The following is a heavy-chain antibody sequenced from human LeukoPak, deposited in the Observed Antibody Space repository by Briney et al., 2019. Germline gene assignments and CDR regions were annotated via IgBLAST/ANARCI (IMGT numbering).Heavy chain of an antibody. V-gene: IGHV4-4*02. CDR1: GGSISSSSW. CDR2: VFHDGSP. J-gene: IGHJ4*02. CDR3: ARDSSRNLDY. Sequence: SETLSLTCAVSGGSISSSSWWSWVRPPPGKGLEWIGEVFHDGSPNYNPSFRGRVTISVDTSKNQFSLKLSSVTAADTAVYYCARDSSRNLDYWGQGTLVTVSS. D-gene: IGHD6-13*01.